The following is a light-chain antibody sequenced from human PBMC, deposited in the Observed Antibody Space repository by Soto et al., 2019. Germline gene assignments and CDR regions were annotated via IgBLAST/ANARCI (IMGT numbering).Light chain of an antibody. J-gene: IGLJ3*02. Sequence: QPVLTQPPSVSGAPGQRVTISCTGSSSNIGAGYDVHWYQQLPGTAPKLLIYGNSNRPSGVPDRFSGSKSGTSASLAITGIQAEDEADYYCQSYDCILSGRVFGGGTKLTVL. CDR2: GNS. V-gene: IGLV1-40*01. CDR1: SSNIGAGYD. CDR3: QSYDCILSGRV.